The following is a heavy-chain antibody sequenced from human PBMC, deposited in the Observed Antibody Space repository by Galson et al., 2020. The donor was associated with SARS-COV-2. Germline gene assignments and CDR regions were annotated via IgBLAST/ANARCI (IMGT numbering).Heavy chain of an antibody. Sequence: QLGESLKISCAATGFSFSSYGMYWVRQAPNKGLEWLAFIRYHGSDEDYADSVNGRFVISRDNSKNTLYLQMNSLRPDDTAVYYCAKDGGYFIESWGQGTLVTVSS. J-gene: IGHJ4*02. V-gene: IGHV3-30*02. CDR2: IRYHGSDE. CDR3: AKDGGYFIES. D-gene: IGHD6-25*01. CDR1: GFSFSSYG.